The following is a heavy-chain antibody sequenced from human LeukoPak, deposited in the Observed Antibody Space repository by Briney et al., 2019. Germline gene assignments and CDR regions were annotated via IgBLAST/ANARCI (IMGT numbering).Heavy chain of an antibody. CDR2: ISAYNGNR. Sequence: ASGKVSCKASGHTVARYGISWVRQAPGQGVGWMGWISAYNGNRNYAQKLQGRVTMTTDTSTSPAYMQLRSPRSDDTAVSYCAREQTYGGTADYWGQGTLVTVSS. CDR1: GHTVARYG. J-gene: IGHJ4*02. D-gene: IGHD3-16*01. V-gene: IGHV1-18*01. CDR3: AREQTYGGTADY.